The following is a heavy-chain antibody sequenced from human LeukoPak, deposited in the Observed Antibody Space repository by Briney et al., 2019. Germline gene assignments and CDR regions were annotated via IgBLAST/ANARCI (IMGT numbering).Heavy chain of an antibody. CDR2: IKQDGSEK. J-gene: IGHJ4*02. D-gene: IGHD6-19*01. CDR3: ARGYSSGTIDY. Sequence: GGSLRLSCAASGFTFSTYAMTWVRQAPGEGLEWVANIKQDGSEKYYVDSVKGRFTISRDNAKNSLYLQMNSLRAEDTAVYYCARGYSSGTIDYWGQGTLVTVSS. CDR1: GFTFSTYA. V-gene: IGHV3-7*01.